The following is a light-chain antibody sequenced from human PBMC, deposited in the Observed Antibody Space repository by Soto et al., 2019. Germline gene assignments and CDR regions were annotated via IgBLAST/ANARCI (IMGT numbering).Light chain of an antibody. CDR1: SSDVGGYNY. V-gene: IGLV2-11*01. CDR3: QSFDSGLSGAL. Sequence: QSALTQPRSVSGSPGQSVTISCTGTSSDVGGYNYVSWYQQHPGTAPRLLIYGATHRPSGVPERFSGSRSGSSASLTITGLQTEDESFYHCQSFDSGLSGALFGGGTQLTVL. CDR2: GAT. J-gene: IGLJ7*01.